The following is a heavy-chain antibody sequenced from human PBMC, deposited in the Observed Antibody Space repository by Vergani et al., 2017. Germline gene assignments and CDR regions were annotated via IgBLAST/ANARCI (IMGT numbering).Heavy chain of an antibody. Sequence: QVQLQESGPGPVKPSQTLHLTCTVPGGPISSGSYYWSWIRQPAGKGLEWIGRIYTSGCTNYNPSLKSRVTMSVDTSKNQFSLKLSSVTAADTAVYYCARGFTYTRYNWNDDAFDIWGQGTMVTVSS. CDR3: ARGFTYTRYNWNDDAFDI. CDR2: IYTSGCT. D-gene: IGHD1-20*01. CDR1: GGPISSGSYY. V-gene: IGHV4-61*02. J-gene: IGHJ3*02.